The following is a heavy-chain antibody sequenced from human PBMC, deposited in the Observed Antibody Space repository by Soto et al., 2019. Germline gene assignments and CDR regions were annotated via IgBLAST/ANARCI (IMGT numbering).Heavy chain of an antibody. CDR3: ARDCTSCHHYYYYGMDV. J-gene: IGHJ6*02. V-gene: IGHV3-48*03. CDR1: GFTFSSYE. CDR2: ISSSGSTI. D-gene: IGHD2-2*01. Sequence: VQLVESGGGLVQPGGSLRLSCAASGFTFSSYEMNWVRQAPGKGLEWVSYISSSGSTIYYADSVKGRFTISRDNAKNSLYLQMNSLRAEDTAVYYCARDCTSCHHYYYYGMDVWGQGTTVTVSS.